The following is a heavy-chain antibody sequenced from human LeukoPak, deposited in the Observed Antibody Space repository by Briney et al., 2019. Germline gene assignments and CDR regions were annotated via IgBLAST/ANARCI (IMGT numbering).Heavy chain of an antibody. D-gene: IGHD6-13*01. CDR2: IYYSGTT. CDR1: GGSISSYY. Sequence: SETLSLTCTVSGGSISSYYWSWIRQPPGKGLEWIGYIYYSGTTNYNPSLRSRVTISVDTSKNQFSLKLSSVTAADTAVYYCARGVYIAAAQYAYWGQGTLVTVSS. CDR3: ARGVYIAAAQYAY. J-gene: IGHJ4*02. V-gene: IGHV4-59*01.